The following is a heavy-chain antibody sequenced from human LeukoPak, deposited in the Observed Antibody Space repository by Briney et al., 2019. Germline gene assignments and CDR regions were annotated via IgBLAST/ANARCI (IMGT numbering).Heavy chain of an antibody. V-gene: IGHV3-43*02. CDR1: GFMFDDYA. D-gene: IGHD5-24*01. CDR2: ISGDGVSS. Sequence: GGSLRLSCAASGFMFDDYAMHWVRQVPGRGLEWVSLISGDGVSSFYADSVRGRFTISRDNNNNSLSLQMHSLTAEDTAFYYCAREQFSHTSNYFDNWGQGTRVTVSS. CDR3: AREQFSHTSNYFDN. J-gene: IGHJ4*02.